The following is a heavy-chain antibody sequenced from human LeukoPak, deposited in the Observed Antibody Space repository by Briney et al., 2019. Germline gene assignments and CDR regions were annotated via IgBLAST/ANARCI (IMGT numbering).Heavy chain of an antibody. D-gene: IGHD3-10*01. CDR2: IYTSGST. CDR3: ARKTDAKSYYPD. CDR1: GDSISSGNYY. Sequence: SETLSLTCTVSGDSISSGNYYWSWIRQPAGKGLEWIGRIYTSGSTNYNPSLKSRVTISVDTSKNQFSLKLSSVTAADTAVYYCARKTDAKSYYPDWGQGTLVTVSS. J-gene: IGHJ4*02. V-gene: IGHV4-61*02.